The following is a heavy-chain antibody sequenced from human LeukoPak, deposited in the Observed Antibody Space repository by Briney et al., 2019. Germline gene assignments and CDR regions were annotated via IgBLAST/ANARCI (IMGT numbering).Heavy chain of an antibody. CDR3: ARHLNPGRGLLWFGDYYYYYGMDV. CDR2: IYYSGST. D-gene: IGHD3-10*01. CDR1: GGSISSSSYY. Sequence: PSETLSLTCTVSGGSISSSSYYWGWIRQPPGKGLEWIGSIYYSGSTYYNPSLKSRVTISVDTSKNQFSLKLSSVTAADTAVYYCARHLNPGRGLLWFGDYYYYYGMDVWGQGTTVTVSS. V-gene: IGHV4-39*01. J-gene: IGHJ6*02.